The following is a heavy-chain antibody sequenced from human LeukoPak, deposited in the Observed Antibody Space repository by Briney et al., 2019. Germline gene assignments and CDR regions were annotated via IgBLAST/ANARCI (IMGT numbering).Heavy chain of an antibody. Sequence: KPSETLSLTCTVSGGSISSYYWSWIRQHPGKGLEWIGYIYYSGSTYYNPSLKSRVTISVDTSKNQFSLKLSSVTAADTAVYYCASFRSGYPVGYFDYWGQGTLVTVSS. V-gene: IGHV4-59*06. CDR2: IYYSGST. J-gene: IGHJ4*02. D-gene: IGHD3-9*01. CDR1: GGSISSYY. CDR3: ASFRSGYPVGYFDY.